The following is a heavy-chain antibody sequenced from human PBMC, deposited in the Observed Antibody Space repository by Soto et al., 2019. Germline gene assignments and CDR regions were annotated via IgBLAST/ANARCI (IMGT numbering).Heavy chain of an antibody. J-gene: IGHJ3*02. Sequence: SETLSLTCTVSGGSISSYYWSWIRQPPGKGLEWIGYIYYSGSTNYNPSLKRRVTISVDTSKNQVSLKLSSVTAADTAVYYRVRRYGSSFDSSGQGTNVTVAS. CDR1: GGSISSYY. CDR3: VRRYGSSFDS. V-gene: IGHV4-59*08. D-gene: IGHD3-10*01. CDR2: IYYSGST.